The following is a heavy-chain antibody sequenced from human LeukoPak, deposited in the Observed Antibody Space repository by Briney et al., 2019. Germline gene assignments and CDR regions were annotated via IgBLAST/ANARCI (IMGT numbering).Heavy chain of an antibody. CDR3: ATLDTVGASY. J-gene: IGHJ4*02. CDR2: ISGSGGST. V-gene: IGHV3-23*01. D-gene: IGHD5-12*01. CDR1: GFTFSSYA. Sequence: GGSLRLSCAASGFTFSSYAMSWVRQAPGKGLEWVSSISGSGGSTYYADSVKGRFTISRDKANNTLYLQVSSLRAEDTAVYYCATLDTVGASYWGQGTLITVSS.